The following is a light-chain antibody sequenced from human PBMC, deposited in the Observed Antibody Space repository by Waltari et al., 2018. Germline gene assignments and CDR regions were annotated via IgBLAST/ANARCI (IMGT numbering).Light chain of an antibody. CDR2: AAS. CDR3: QPSYSHPRT. V-gene: IGKV1-39*01. J-gene: IGKJ1*01. CDR1: QSISSY. Sequence: DMHMTQSPSSLSTSVGDGVTITCRASQSISSYLNWYQQKPGKAPKLLIYAASSLQTGVPTTFSGSGSGGDYTLIISSLQPTAFATYYCQPSYSHPRTFGQGPTVAIK.